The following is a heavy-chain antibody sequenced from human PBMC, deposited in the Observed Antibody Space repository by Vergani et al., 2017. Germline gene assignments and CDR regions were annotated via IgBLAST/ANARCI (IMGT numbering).Heavy chain of an antibody. CDR3: ARGPRLTWYYYYYXMDV. V-gene: IGHV4-34*01. CDR2: INHSGST. J-gene: IGHJ6*03. Sequence: QVQLQQRGAGLLKPSETLSLTCAVYGGSFSGYYWSWIRQPPGKGLEWIGEINHSGSTNYNPSLKSRVTISVDTSKNQFSLKLSSVTAADTAVYYCARGPRLTWYYYYYXMDVWGKGTTVTVSS. CDR1: GGSFSGYY.